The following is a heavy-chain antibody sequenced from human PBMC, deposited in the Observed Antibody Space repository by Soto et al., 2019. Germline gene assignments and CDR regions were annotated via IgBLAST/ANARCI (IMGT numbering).Heavy chain of an antibody. CDR3: ARRGAVAPSDAFDI. Sequence: GESLKISCKGSEFSFTTYWIAWVRQMPGKGLEWMGIIYPGDSDTRYSPSFQGQVTISADKSISTAYLQWSSLKASDTAMCYCARRGAVAPSDAFDIWGQGTLVTVSS. CDR2: IYPGDSDT. J-gene: IGHJ3*02. D-gene: IGHD6-19*01. V-gene: IGHV5-51*01. CDR1: EFSFTTYW.